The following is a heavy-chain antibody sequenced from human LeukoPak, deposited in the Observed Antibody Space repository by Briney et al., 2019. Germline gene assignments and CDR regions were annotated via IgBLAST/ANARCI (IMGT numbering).Heavy chain of an antibody. CDR2: ISSSGSTI. D-gene: IGHD4-23*01. CDR3: AKDYAPYGGIDY. CDR1: GFTFSSYE. V-gene: IGHV3-48*03. Sequence: GGSLRLSCAASGFTFSSYEMNWVRQAPGKGLEWVSYISSSGSTIYYADSVKGRFTISRDNSKNTLYLQMNSLRAEDTAVYYCAKDYAPYGGIDYWGQGTLVTVSS. J-gene: IGHJ4*02.